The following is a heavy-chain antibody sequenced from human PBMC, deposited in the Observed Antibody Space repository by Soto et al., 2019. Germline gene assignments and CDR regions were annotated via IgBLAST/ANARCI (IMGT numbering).Heavy chain of an antibody. CDR1: GYTFTSYG. CDR2: ISAYNGNT. Sequence: QVQLVQSGAEVKKPGASVKVSCKASGYTFTSYGISWVRQAPGQGLEWMGWISAYNGNTNYAQKLQHIVTMTTETSPRTAYMELRSRRSDDTAVYYCARYQFAVVTQKFYYYYGMDVWGQGTTVTVSS. D-gene: IGHD2-21*02. V-gene: IGHV1-18*01. J-gene: IGHJ6*02. CDR3: ARYQFAVVTQKFYYYYGMDV.